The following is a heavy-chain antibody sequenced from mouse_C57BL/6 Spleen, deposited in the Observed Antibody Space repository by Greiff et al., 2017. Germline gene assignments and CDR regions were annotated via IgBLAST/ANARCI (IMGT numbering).Heavy chain of an antibody. CDR3: ARDKGY. CDR2: ISDGGSYT. V-gene: IGHV5-4*01. J-gene: IGHJ2*01. D-gene: IGHD1-3*01. CDR1: GFTFSSYA. Sequence: EVQVVESGGGLVKPGGSLKLSCAASGFTFSSYAMSWVRQTPEKRLAWVATISDGGSYTYYPDNVKGRFTISRDNAKNNLYLQLSHLKSEDTAMYYCARDKGYWGQGTTRTVSS.